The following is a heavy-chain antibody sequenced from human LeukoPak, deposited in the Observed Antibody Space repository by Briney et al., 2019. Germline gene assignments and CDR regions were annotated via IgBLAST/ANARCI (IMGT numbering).Heavy chain of an antibody. CDR2: LTGSGGDT. CDR3: AKDSSNYHYQSSGYPQDY. D-gene: IGHD3-22*01. J-gene: IGHJ4*02. CDR1: GFTFSSYG. V-gene: IGHV3-23*01. Sequence: GGSLRLSCAASGFTFSSYGMHWVRQAPGKGLEWVSGLTGSGGDTYYGDSVKGRFTISRDNSKNTVYLRMNSLRVEDTAVYYCAKDSSNYHYQSSGYPQDYWGQGTLVTVSS.